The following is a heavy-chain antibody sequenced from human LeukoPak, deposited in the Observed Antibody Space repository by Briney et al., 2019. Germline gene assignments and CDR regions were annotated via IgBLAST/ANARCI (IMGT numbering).Heavy chain of an antibody. CDR1: GYTFTDYY. CDR3: ARGSYGYV. V-gene: IGHV1-2*02. J-gene: IGHJ4*02. Sequence: ASVKVSCKASGYTFTDYYLHWVRQAPGQGLEWVGWINPNPNSGGTSYAQKFQGRVTMTRDTSINTAYMELSGLRSDDTAVYFCARGSYGYVWGQGTLVTVSS. CDR2: INPNPNSGGT. D-gene: IGHD1-26*01.